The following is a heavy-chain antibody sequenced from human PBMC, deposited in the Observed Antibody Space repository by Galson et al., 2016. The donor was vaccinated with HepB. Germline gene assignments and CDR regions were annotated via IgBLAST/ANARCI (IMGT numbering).Heavy chain of an antibody. CDR2: TYYRSKWYN. V-gene: IGHV6-1*01. Sequence: CAISGDSVSSDTAAWNWIRQSPSRGLEWLGRTYYRSKWYNDYAVPVKSRIIIDTDTPKNQFSLQLTYVTPEDSAVYYCARDPSGGETIYDFWGQGTLATVSS. CDR1: GDSVSSDTAA. J-gene: IGHJ4*02. CDR3: ARDPSGGETIYDF. D-gene: IGHD3-16*01.